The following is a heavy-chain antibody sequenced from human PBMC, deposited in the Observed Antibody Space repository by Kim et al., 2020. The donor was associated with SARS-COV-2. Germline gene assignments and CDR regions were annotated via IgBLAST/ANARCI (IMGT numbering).Heavy chain of an antibody. D-gene: IGHD4-17*01. V-gene: IGHV1-69*06. CDR2: IIPIFGTA. J-gene: IGHJ6*02. CDR1: GGTFSSYA. CDR3: ARDPGLRRRGMDV. Sequence: SVKVSCKASGGTFSSYAISWVRQAPGQGLEWMGGIIPIFGTANYAQKFQGRVTITADKSTSTAYMEPSSLRSEDTAVYYCARDPGLRRRGMDVWGQGTTVTVSS.